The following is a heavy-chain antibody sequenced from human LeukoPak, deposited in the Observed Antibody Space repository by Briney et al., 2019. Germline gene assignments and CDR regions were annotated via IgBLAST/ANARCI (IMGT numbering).Heavy chain of an antibody. CDR2: IYYSGST. J-gene: IGHJ4*02. V-gene: IGHV4-59*01. D-gene: IGHD1-26*01. Sequence: SETLSLTCTVSGGSISSYYWSWIRQPPGKGLEWIGYIYYSGSTNYNPSLKSRVTISVDTSKTQFSLKLSSVTAADTAVYYCASLEWELLAFDYWGQGTLVTVSS. CDR1: GGSISSYY. CDR3: ASLEWELLAFDY.